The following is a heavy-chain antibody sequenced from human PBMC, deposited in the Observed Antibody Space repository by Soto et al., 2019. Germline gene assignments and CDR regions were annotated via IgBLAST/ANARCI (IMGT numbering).Heavy chain of an antibody. CDR1: GFTFSSHS. Sequence: EVHLLESGGGLVQPGGSLRLSCAASGFTFSSHSMTWVRQAPGKGLEWISGISNNNVDTFYAESVKGRFTISRDNSKNTVSLQMNSRRSDDTARYFFSKWSGDGASWGHGTLVIGSS. CDR2: ISNNNVDT. V-gene: IGHV3-23*01. D-gene: IGHD3-10*02. J-gene: IGHJ4*01. CDR3: SKWSGDGAS.